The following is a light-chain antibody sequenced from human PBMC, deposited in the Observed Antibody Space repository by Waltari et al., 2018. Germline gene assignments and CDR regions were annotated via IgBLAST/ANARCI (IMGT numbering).Light chain of an antibody. V-gene: IGKV1-5*03. CDR2: KAS. CDR1: HSISSW. Sequence: DIQMTQSPSTLSASGGDRGTITCRASHSISSWLAWYQQKPGKAPKLLIYKASSLESGVPSRFSGSGSGTEFTLTISSLQPDDFATYYCQQYNSYSRTFGQGTKVEIK. J-gene: IGKJ1*01. CDR3: QQYNSYSRT.